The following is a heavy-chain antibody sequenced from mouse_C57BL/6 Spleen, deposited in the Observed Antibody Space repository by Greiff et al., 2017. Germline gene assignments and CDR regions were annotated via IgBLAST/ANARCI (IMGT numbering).Heavy chain of an antibody. D-gene: IGHD1-1*01. CDR2: INPNSGTT. CDR1: GYTFTDYK. CDR3: ARYGSSAWFAY. V-gene: IGHV1-39*01. J-gene: IGHJ3*01. Sequence: VQLQQSGPELVKPGASVKISCKASGYTFTDYKMNWVKQSNGKSLEWIGVINPNSGTTSYNQKFKGKATLTVDQSSSTADMQLNSLTSADSAVYYCARYGSSAWFAYWGQGTLVTVSA.